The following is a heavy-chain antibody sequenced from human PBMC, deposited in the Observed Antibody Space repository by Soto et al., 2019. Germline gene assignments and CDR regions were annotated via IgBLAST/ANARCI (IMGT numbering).Heavy chain of an antibody. D-gene: IGHD3-22*01. CDR1: GGSISSGDYY. Sequence: SETLSLTCTVSGGSISSGDYYWSWIRQPPGKGLEWIGYIYYSGSTYYNPSLKSRVTISVDTSKNQFSLKLSSVTAADTAVCYCARVYDSSGYYLVIHAFDIWGQGTMVTVSS. CDR3: ARVYDSSGYYLVIHAFDI. J-gene: IGHJ3*02. V-gene: IGHV4-30-4*01. CDR2: IYYSGST.